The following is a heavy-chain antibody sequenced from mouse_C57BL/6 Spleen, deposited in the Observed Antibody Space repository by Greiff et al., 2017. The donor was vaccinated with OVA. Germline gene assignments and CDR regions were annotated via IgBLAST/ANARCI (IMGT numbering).Heavy chain of an antibody. V-gene: IGHV5-17*01. Sequence: EVQLVESGGGLVKPGGSLKLSCAASGFTFSDYGMHWVRQAPEKGLEWVAYISSGSSTIYYADTVKGRFTISRDNAKNTLFLQMTSLRSEDTAMYYCARHGSSPGDYWGQGTTLTVSS. CDR1: GFTFSDYG. D-gene: IGHD1-1*01. J-gene: IGHJ2*01. CDR3: ARHGSSPGDY. CDR2: ISSGSSTI.